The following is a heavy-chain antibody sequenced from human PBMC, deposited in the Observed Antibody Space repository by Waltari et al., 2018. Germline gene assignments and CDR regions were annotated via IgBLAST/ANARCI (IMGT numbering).Heavy chain of an antibody. D-gene: IGHD3-10*01. CDR3: ARDRPLWFGENYYYYYGMDV. CDR1: GGSFSGYY. V-gene: IGHV4-34*01. Sequence: QVQLQQWGAGLLKPSETLSLTCAVYGGSFSGYYWSWIRQPPGKGLEWIGEINHSGSTNYNPSLKSRVTISVDTSKNQFSLKLSSVTAADTAVYYCARDRPLWFGENYYYYYGMDVWGQGTTVTVSS. CDR2: INHSGST. J-gene: IGHJ6*02.